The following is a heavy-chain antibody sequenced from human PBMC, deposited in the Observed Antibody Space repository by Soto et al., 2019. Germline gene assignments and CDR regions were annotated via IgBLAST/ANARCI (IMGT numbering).Heavy chain of an antibody. CDR1: GVTFSSYA. V-gene: IGHV3-23*01. CDR3: AKLPYYDSSGYTLGQH. Sequence: GGSLRLSCAASGVTFSSYAMSWVRQAPGKGLEWVSAISGNGGSTYYADSVKGRFTISRDNSKNTLYLQMNSLRAEDTAVYYCAKLPYYDSSGYTLGQHWGQGTLLTVSS. D-gene: IGHD3-22*01. CDR2: ISGNGGST. J-gene: IGHJ1*01.